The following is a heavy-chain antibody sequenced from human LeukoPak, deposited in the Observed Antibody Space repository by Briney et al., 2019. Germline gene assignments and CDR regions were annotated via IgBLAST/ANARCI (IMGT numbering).Heavy chain of an antibody. Sequence: SQTLSLTCAISGDSVSSNSATWNWIRQSPSRGLEWLGRTYYRSKWYNEYAVSVRSRTTINSDTSKNQFSLQLNSVTPEDTAVYFCAAGHNFDHWGQGTLVTVPS. CDR2: TYYRSKWYN. V-gene: IGHV6-1*01. CDR1: GDSVSSNSAT. CDR3: AAGHNFDH. J-gene: IGHJ4*02.